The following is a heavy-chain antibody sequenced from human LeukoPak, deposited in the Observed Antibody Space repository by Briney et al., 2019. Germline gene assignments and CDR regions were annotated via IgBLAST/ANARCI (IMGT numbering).Heavy chain of an antibody. V-gene: IGHV4-39*01. CDR3: ARLTPYYDILTGYPGGLFDP. CDR2: IYYSGST. CDR1: GGSISSSSYY. J-gene: IGHJ5*02. D-gene: IGHD3-9*01. Sequence: SETLSLTCTVSGGSISSSSYYWGWIRQPPGKGLEWIGSIYYSGSTYYNPSLKSRVTISVNTSKNQFSLKLSSVTAADTAVYYCARLTPYYDILTGYPGGLFDPWGQGTLVTVSS.